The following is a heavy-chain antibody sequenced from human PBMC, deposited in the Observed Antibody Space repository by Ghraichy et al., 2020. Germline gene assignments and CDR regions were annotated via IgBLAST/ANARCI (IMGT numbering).Heavy chain of an antibody. V-gene: IGHV4-61*01. CDR1: GGSVSSGSYY. J-gene: IGHJ4*02. Sequence: SETLSLTCTVSGGSVSSGSYYWSWIRQPPGKGLEWIGYIYYSGSTNYNPSLKSRVTISVDTSKNQFSLKLSSVTAADTAVYYCARARGGDYVGYWGQGTLVTVSS. CDR2: IYYSGST. D-gene: IGHD4-17*01. CDR3: ARARGGDYVGY.